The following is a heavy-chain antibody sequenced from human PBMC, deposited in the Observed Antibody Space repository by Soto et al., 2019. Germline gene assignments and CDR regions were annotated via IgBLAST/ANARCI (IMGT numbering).Heavy chain of an antibody. J-gene: IGHJ6*02. V-gene: IGHV4-34*01. D-gene: IGHD3-10*01. CDR2: INHSGST. CDR3: ARGLRGSGSYYKGYYYYYYGMDV. Sequence: SETLSLTCAVYGGSFSGYYWSWIRQPPGKGLEWIGEINHSGSTNYNPSLKSRVTISVDTSKNQSSLKLSSVTAADTAVYYCARGLRGSGSYYKGYYYYYYGMDVWGQGTTVTVSS. CDR1: GGSFSGYY.